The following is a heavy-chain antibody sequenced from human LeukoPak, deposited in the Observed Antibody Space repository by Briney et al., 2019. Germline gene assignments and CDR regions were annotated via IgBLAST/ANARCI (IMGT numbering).Heavy chain of an antibody. Sequence: SETLSLTCTVSGGSISSYYWSWIRQPAGKGLEGIGRIYSRESIFYNPSLKSRVTVSVDTSKNQFSLKVRSVTAADTAVYYCARVDRDYYGMDVWGQGTTVTVSS. CDR3: ARVDRDYYGMDV. D-gene: IGHD3-10*01. CDR1: GGSISSYY. J-gene: IGHJ6*02. CDR2: IYSRESI. V-gene: IGHV4-4*07.